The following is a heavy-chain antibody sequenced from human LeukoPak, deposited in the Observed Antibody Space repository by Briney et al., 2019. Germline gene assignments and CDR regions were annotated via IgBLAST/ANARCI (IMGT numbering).Heavy chain of an antibody. D-gene: IGHD4-17*01. Sequence: PGGSLRLSCAASGFTFSDYYMSWIRQAPGKGLDWVSYISSSSRYTNYADSVKGRFTISRDNAKNSLYLQMNSLRAEDTAVYYCARDRVRVTTVFTWEVYYYGMDVWGQGTTVTVSS. CDR2: ISSSSRYT. CDR1: GFTFSDYY. CDR3: ARDRVRVTTVFTWEVYYYGMDV. J-gene: IGHJ6*02. V-gene: IGHV3-11*05.